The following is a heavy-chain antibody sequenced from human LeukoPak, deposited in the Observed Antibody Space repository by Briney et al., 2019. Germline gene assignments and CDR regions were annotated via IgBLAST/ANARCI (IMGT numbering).Heavy chain of an antibody. CDR3: ARVAATEAFDY. Sequence: ASVKVSCKASGYTFTRYSMHWVRQAPGQGLEWMGWINPNSGGTNYAQKFQGRVTMTRDTSISTAYMELSRLRSDDTAVYYCARVAATEAFDYWGQGTLVTVSS. J-gene: IGHJ4*02. D-gene: IGHD6-25*01. CDR2: INPNSGGT. V-gene: IGHV1-2*02. CDR1: GYTFTRYS.